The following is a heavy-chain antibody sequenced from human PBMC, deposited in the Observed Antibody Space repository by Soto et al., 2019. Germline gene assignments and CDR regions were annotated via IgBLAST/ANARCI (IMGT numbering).Heavy chain of an antibody. Sequence: QVQLVQSGTEVKKPGASVKVSCRASRYTFTGYYLHWVRQAPGQGLEWMGWINPTSGGTKYTEKFQGRVTMTRDTFISIAYMELSRLRSDDTAVYYCATARGYGGLGHWGQGTLVTVSS. CDR1: RYTFTGYY. D-gene: IGHD4-17*01. CDR2: INPTSGGT. J-gene: IGHJ4*02. CDR3: ATARGYGGLGH. V-gene: IGHV1-2*02.